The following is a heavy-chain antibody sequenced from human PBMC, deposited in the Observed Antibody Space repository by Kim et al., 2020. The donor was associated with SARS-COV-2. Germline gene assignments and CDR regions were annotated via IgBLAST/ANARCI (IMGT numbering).Heavy chain of an antibody. V-gene: IGHV3-7*04. CDR2: IKEDGSEK. CDR3: ARGRYRFGL. CDR1: GFTLSSYW. J-gene: IGHJ4*02. Sequence: GGSLRRSCVASGFTLSSYWMTWVRQAPGKGLEWVANIKEDGSEKDYVDSVRGRFTISRDNAKNSLYLQMNSLRAEDTAVYYCARGRYRFGLWGQGTLVT. D-gene: IGHD3-9*01.